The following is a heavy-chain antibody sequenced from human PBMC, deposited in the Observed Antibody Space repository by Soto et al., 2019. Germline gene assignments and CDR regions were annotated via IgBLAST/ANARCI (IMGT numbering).Heavy chain of an antibody. CDR2: ISSNGGST. CDR3: VKVGYSSGTYYYYGMDV. Sequence: GGSLRLSCSASGFTFSSYAMHWVRQAPGKGLEYVSAISSNGGSTYYADSVKGRFTISRDNSKNTLYLQMSSLRAEDTAVYYCVKVGYSSGTYYYYGMDVWGQGTTVTVSS. D-gene: IGHD6-19*01. CDR1: GFTFSSYA. V-gene: IGHV3-64D*08. J-gene: IGHJ6*02.